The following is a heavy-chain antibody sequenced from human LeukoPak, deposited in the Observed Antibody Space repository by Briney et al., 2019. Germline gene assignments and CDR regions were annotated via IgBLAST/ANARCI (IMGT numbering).Heavy chain of an antibody. D-gene: IGHD1-26*01. CDR1: GYSFNNYW. J-gene: IGHJ4*02. CDR3: ARYSGSYSKSFDS. CDR2: IYPGDSDT. V-gene: IGHV5-51*01. Sequence: GESLKISCKGSGYSFNNYWIGWVRQMPGKGLEWMGIIYPGDSDTKYRPSLQGQVTISADKSITTAYLQWSSLKASDTAMYYCARYSGSYSKSFDSWGQGTLLTVSS.